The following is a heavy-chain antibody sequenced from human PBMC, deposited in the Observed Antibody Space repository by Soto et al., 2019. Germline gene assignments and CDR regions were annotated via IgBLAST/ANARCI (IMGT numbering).Heavy chain of an antibody. CDR2: TYYRSKWYN. Sequence: PSQTLSLTCAISGDSVSSKNAAWNWIGQSPSRGLEWLGRTYYRSKWYNEYAVSVKSRTTINPVTSKNQFSLQLNSVTPEDTAVYYCARSGDVGAVDYWGQGTLVTVSS. CDR3: ARSGDVGAVDY. CDR1: GDSVSSKNAA. V-gene: IGHV6-1*01. D-gene: IGHD1-26*01. J-gene: IGHJ4*02.